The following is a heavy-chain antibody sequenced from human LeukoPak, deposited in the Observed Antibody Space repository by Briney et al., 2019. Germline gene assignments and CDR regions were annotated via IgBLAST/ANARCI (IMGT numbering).Heavy chain of an antibody. J-gene: IGHJ6*03. Sequence: GGTLRLSCAASGVTFSSYSMHWGCDAPGKGLGWVSFIRNDGSNKYYADSVKCRFTISRDNSKNTLYLQMNSLRAEDTAVYYCARVMPWVNPDYYYYYMDVWGKGTTVTVSS. CDR1: GVTFSSYS. CDR3: ARVMPWVNPDYYYYYMDV. V-gene: IGHV3-30*02. CDR2: IRNDGSNK. D-gene: IGHD3-16*01.